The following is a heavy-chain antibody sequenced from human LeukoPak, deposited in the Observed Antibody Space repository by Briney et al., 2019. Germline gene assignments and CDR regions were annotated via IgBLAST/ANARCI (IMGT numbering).Heavy chain of an antibody. D-gene: IGHD6-13*01. V-gene: IGHV4-34*01. J-gene: IGHJ5*02. CDR1: GGSFSGYY. CDR2: INHSGST. CDR3: ARELVAAAGTYWFDP. Sequence: SETLSLTCAVYGGSFSGYYWSWIRQPPGKGLEWIGEINHSGSTNYNPCLKSRVTIPVDTSKNQFSLKLSSVTAADTAVYYCARELVAAAGTYWFDPWGQGTLVTVSS.